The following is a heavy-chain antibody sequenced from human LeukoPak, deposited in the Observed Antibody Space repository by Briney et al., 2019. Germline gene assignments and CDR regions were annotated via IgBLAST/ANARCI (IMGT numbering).Heavy chain of an antibody. Sequence: PGGSLRLSCAASGFTFSSYAMHWVRQAPGKGLEWVSSISSSSSYIYYADSVKGRFTISRDNAKNSLYLQMNSLRAEDTAVYYCARLRTTSHDAFDIWGQGTMVTVSS. J-gene: IGHJ3*02. CDR3: ARLRTTSHDAFDI. CDR2: ISSSSSYI. CDR1: GFTFSSYA. D-gene: IGHD2-2*01. V-gene: IGHV3-21*01.